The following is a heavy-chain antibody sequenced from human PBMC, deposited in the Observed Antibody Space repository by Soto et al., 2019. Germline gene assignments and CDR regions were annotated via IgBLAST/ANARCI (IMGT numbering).Heavy chain of an antibody. CDR2: ISYDGSNK. D-gene: IGHD6-6*01. J-gene: IGHJ6*02. V-gene: IGHV3-30-3*01. Sequence: VQPGRSLRLSCAASGXTXXXYAMHWVRQAPGKGLEXVAVISYDGSNKYYADSVKGRFTISRDNSKNTLYLQMNSLRAEDTAVYYCARGDSSSSGYYYYGMGVWGQGTTVTVSS. CDR3: ARGDSSSSGYYYYGMGV. CDR1: GXTXXXYA.